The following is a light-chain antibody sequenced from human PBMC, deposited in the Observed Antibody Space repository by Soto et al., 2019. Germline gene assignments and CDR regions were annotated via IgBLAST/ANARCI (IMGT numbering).Light chain of an antibody. CDR1: QHISNY. CDR3: PKSYSTPGAIT. CDR2: SAS. V-gene: IGKV1-39*01. Sequence: DIQMTQSPSSLSASIGDRDTITCRANQHISNYVNWYQQRPGKAPRVLLFSASTLQSGVPSRFSGSGSGTDIKLTISRLAPEEFGTDCGPKSYSTPGAITFGGGTREDI. J-gene: IGKJ4*01.